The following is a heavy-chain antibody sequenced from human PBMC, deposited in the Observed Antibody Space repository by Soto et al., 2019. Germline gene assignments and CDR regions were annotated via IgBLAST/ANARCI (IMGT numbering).Heavy chain of an antibody. D-gene: IGHD5-18*01. CDR2: INPNSGGT. CDR3: ARGENTAMVYDY. J-gene: IGHJ4*02. CDR1: GYTFTGYY. Sequence: ASVKVSCKASGYTFTGYYMHWVRQAPGQGLEWMGWINPNSGGTNYAQKFQGWVTMTRDTSISTAYMELSRLRSDDTAVYYCARGENTAMVYDYWGQGTLVTVSS. V-gene: IGHV1-2*04.